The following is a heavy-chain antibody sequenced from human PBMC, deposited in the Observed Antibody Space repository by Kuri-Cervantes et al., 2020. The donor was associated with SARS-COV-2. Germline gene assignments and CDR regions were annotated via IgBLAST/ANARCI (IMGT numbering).Heavy chain of an antibody. J-gene: IGHJ4*02. CDR2: IKQDGSEK. V-gene: IGHV3-7*03. CDR3: TTLIDY. CDR1: GFTFSSYW. Sequence: LSLTCAASGFTFSSYWMSWVRQAPGKGLEWVANIKQDGSEKYYVDSVKGRFTISRDNAKNSLYLQMNSLKTEDTAVYYCTTLIDYWGQGALVTVSS.